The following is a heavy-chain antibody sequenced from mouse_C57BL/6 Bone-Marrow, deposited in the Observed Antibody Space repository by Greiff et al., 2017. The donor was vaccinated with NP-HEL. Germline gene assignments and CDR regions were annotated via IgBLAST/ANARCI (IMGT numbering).Heavy chain of an antibody. CDR1: GYSFTGYY. D-gene: IGHD3-2*02. V-gene: IGHV1-42*01. J-gene: IGHJ2*01. CDR3: ARGGGTAQATRYFDY. Sequence: VQLQQSGPELVKPGASVKISCKASGYSFTGYYMNWVKQSPEKSLEWIGEINPSTGGTTYNQKFKAKATLTVDKSSSTAYMQLKSLTSEDSAVYYCARGGGTAQATRYFDYWGQGTTLTVSS. CDR2: INPSTGGT.